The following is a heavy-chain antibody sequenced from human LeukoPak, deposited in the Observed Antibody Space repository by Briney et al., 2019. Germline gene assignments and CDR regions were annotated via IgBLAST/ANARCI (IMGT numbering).Heavy chain of an antibody. CDR2: IYYSGST. Sequence: PSETLSLTCTVSGGSISSYYWSWIRQPPGKGLEWIGYIYYSGSTNYNPSLKSRVTISVDTSKNQFSLKLSSVTAADTAVYYCARLGYRSSDDYWGQGTLVTVSS. CDR1: GGSISSYY. V-gene: IGHV4-59*08. D-gene: IGHD6-13*01. J-gene: IGHJ4*02. CDR3: ARLGYRSSDDY.